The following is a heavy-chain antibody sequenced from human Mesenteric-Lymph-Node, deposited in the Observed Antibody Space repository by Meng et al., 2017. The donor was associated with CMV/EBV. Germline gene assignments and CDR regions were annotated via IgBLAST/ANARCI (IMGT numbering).Heavy chain of an antibody. CDR2: INPNSGGT. D-gene: IGHD4-17*01. J-gene: IGHJ4*02. Sequence: ASVKVSCKASGYTFTGYYIHWVRQAPGQGLEWMGWINPNSGGTNYAQKFQGRVTMTRDTSITTAYMEVIRLRSDDTAIYYCARALGMVTTPSPHYWGQGTLVTVSS. V-gene: IGHV1-2*02. CDR3: ARALGMVTTPSPHY. CDR1: GYTFTGYY.